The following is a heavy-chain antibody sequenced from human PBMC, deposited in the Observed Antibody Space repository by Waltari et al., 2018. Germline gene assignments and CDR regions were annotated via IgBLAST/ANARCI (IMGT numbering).Heavy chain of an antibody. J-gene: IGHJ5*02. D-gene: IGHD4-4*01. Sequence: QVQLQESGPGLVKPSETLSLTCTVSPGSIRSFYWSWIRLPPGKGLEWIGYIYHSGITSYNPSLKSRGTIGVDTSKNQFSLKMRSVTAADTAVYYCARTAPPYSNAAYGGWSDPWGQGTLVTVSS. V-gene: IGHV4-59*08. CDR2: IYHSGIT. CDR3: ARTAPPYSNAAYGGWSDP. CDR1: PGSIRSFY.